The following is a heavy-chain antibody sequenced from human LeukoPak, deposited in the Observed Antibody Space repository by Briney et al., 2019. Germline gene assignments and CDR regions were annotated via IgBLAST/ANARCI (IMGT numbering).Heavy chain of an antibody. CDR2: IYRSGSPI. D-gene: IGHD2-2*01. CDR1: GFTFSYFY. V-gene: IGHV3-11*01. Sequence: GGSLRLSCAASGFTFSYFYMSWIRQAPGKGLEWVSYIYRSGSPIYYADSVQGRFTISRDNARNSLYLQMNSLRGEDTAVYYCARGHYQLEVWGQGTLVTVSS. CDR3: ARGHYQLEV. J-gene: IGHJ4*02.